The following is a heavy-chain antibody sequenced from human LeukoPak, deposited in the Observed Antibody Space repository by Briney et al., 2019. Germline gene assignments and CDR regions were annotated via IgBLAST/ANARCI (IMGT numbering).Heavy chain of an antibody. CDR1: GYSFGSAYY. CDR3: ARDPNWDSWFDP. V-gene: IGHV4-38-2*02. J-gene: IGHJ5*02. Sequence: SETLSLTCAVSGYSFGSAYYWVWIRQAPGKGLEWLGTISHNGNAYYNPSLKSRLTMSVETAKNQFSLNLNSVTAADTAVYFCARDPNWDSWFDPWGQGGLVTVSS. D-gene: IGHD1-26*01. CDR2: ISHNGNA.